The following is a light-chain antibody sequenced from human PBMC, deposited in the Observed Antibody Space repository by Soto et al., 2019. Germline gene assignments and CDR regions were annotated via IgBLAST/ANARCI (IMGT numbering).Light chain of an antibody. CDR2: TAS. CDR3: QQYNSYWT. J-gene: IGKJ1*01. V-gene: IGKV1-5*03. CDR1: QSISSW. Sequence: DIHMTQSPSTLSASVGDRVTITCRASQSISSWLAWYQQKPGKAPKLLIYTASSLASGVPSRFSGSGSGTEFTLTISSLQPDDFATYYCQQYNSYWTFGQGTKVEIK.